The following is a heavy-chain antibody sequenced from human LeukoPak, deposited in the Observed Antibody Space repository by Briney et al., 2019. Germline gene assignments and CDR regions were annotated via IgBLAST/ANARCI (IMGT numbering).Heavy chain of an antibody. J-gene: IGHJ4*02. V-gene: IGHV3-7*01. CDR3: ARDRGNGFNSYFFDY. D-gene: IGHD5-24*01. CDR2: IKQDGSEK. CDR1: GGSFSGYY. Sequence: ETLSLTCAVYGGSFSGYYWSWIRQPPGKGLEWVANIKQDGSEKYSVDSVKGRFTISRDNAKNSLFLQMNSLRAEDTALYYCARDRGNGFNSYFFDYWGQGTLVTVSS.